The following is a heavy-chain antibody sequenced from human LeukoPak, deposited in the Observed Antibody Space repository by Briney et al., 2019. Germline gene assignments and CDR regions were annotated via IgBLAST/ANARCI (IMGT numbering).Heavy chain of an antibody. CDR3: ARVSGIALDS. CDR1: GGSISTYY. D-gene: IGHD6-13*01. J-gene: IGHJ4*02. Sequence: SETLSLTCTVSGGSISTYYWSWIRQPAGKGLEWIGRIYSTGSTNYNPSLMSRVTMSVDTSKNQFSLKLSSVTAADTAVYHCARVSGIALDSWGQGTLVTVSS. CDR2: IYSTGST. V-gene: IGHV4-4*07.